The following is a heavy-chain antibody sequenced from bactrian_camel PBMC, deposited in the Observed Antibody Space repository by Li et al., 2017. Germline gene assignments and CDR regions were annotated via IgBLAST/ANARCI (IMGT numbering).Heavy chain of an antibody. CDR1: GYTVSRYC. CDR3: AATTPYGAAVLTSTPDY. CDR2: IYAGSGNT. D-gene: IGHD2*01. Sequence: VQLVESGGGSVQAGGSLRLSCAASGYTVSRYCIGWFRQVPGKEREGVATIYAGSGNTTYADSVKGRFTISRDNTKNTLYLQMNSLKSEDTALYYCAATTPYGAAVLTSTPDYWGQGTQVTVS. J-gene: IGHJ4*01. V-gene: IGHV3S1*01.